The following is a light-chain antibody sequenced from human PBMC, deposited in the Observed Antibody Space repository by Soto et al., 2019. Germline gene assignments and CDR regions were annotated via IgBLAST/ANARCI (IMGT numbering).Light chain of an antibody. CDR2: EIS. CDR1: QSLVHSDGNTY. CDR3: MQATQFPIT. V-gene: IGKV2-24*01. J-gene: IGKJ5*01. Sequence: DIVMTQTPLSSPVTLGQPASISCRSSQSLVHSDGNTYLSWLHQRPGQPPRHLLYEISNRFSGVPDRFSGSGAGTDFTLTISGVEAEDVGVYYGMQATQFPITFGQGTRLEIK.